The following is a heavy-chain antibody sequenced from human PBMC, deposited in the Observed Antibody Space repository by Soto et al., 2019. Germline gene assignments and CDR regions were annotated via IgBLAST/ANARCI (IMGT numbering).Heavy chain of an antibody. CDR1: GGSISSGGYY. Sequence: SATLSLTCTVSGGSISSGGYYWSWIRQHPGKGLQWIGYIYDSGSSYYNPSLKSRVTMSVDTSKNQFSLKLSSVTAADTAVYYCAREKGYISGPKNFDYWGQGTLVTVSS. CDR3: AREKGYISGPKNFDY. J-gene: IGHJ4*02. V-gene: IGHV4-30-4*08. D-gene: IGHD5-12*01. CDR2: IYDSGSS.